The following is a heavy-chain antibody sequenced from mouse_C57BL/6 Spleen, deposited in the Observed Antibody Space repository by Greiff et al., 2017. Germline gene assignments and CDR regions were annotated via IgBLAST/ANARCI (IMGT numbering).Heavy chain of an antibody. D-gene: IGHD2-3*01. Sequence: EVQLQQSGPELVKPGASVKISCKASGYSFTGYYMNWVKQSPEKSLEWIGEINPSTGGTTYNQKFKAKATLTVDKSSSTAYMQLKSLTSEDSAVYYCARGYDGPMDYWGQGTSVTVSS. J-gene: IGHJ4*01. CDR2: INPSTGGT. CDR3: ARGYDGPMDY. CDR1: GYSFTGYY. V-gene: IGHV1-42*01.